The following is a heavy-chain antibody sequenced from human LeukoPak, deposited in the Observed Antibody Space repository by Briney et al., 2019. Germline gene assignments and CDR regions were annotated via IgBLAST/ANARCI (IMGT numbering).Heavy chain of an antibody. CDR2: IIPIFGTA. CDR1: GGTFSSYA. V-gene: IGHV1-69*05. Sequence: SVKVSCKASGGTFSSYAISWVRQAPGQGLEWIGRIIPIFGTANYAQKFQGRVTITTDESTSTAYMELSSLRSEDTAVYYCAREGSNAFDIWGQGTMVTVSS. CDR3: AREGSNAFDI. J-gene: IGHJ3*02.